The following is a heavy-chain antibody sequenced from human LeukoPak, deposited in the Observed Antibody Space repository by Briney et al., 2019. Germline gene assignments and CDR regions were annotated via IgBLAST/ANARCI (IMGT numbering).Heavy chain of an antibody. CDR2: IYYSGST. J-gene: IGHJ4*02. V-gene: IGHV4-59*08. Sequence: SETLSLTCTVSGGSISSYYWSWIRQPPGKGLEWIGYIYYSGSTNYNPSLKSRVTISVDTSKNQFSLKLSSVTAADTAVYYCARHFRSSGWEDFFDYWGQGTLVTVSS. CDR3: ARHFRSSGWEDFFDY. CDR1: GGSISSYY. D-gene: IGHD6-19*01.